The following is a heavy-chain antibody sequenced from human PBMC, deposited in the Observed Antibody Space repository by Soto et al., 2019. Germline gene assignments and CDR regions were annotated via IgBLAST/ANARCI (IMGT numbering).Heavy chain of an antibody. Sequence: PSETLSVTCTVSGGSVSSGSYYWSWIRQPPEKGLEWIGYIYNSGNTNYNPSLKSRVTISVDTSKNQFSLKMSSVTAADTAVYFCARGTYDSNFDYWGQGTLVTVSS. V-gene: IGHV4-61*01. D-gene: IGHD3-22*01. CDR3: ARGTYDSNFDY. J-gene: IGHJ4*02. CDR1: GGSVSSGSYY. CDR2: IYNSGNT.